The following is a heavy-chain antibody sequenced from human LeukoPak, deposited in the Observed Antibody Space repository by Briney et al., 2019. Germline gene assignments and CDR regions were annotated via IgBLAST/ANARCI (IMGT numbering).Heavy chain of an antibody. CDR3: ARDSPNCSGGSCYASYYFDY. CDR2: ISGYNSKP. V-gene: IGHV1-18*01. D-gene: IGHD2-15*01. CDR1: GGTFSSYA. Sequence: ASVKVSCKASGGTFSSYAISWVRQAPGQGLEWMGWISGYNSKPFYAQNFQGRVTMTTDTSTSTVYMEVRSLRSDDTAVYYCARDSPNCSGGSCYASYYFDYWGQGTLVTVSS. J-gene: IGHJ4*02.